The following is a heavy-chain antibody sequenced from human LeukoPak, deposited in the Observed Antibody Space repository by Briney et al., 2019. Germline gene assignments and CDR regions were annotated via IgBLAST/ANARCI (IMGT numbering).Heavy chain of an antibody. J-gene: IGHJ4*02. CDR3: ARLAIRIFDY. Sequence: KAGGSLRLSCAASGFTFSSYSMNWVRQAPGKGLEWVSSISSSSSYIYYADSVKGRFTISRDNAKNSLYLQMDSLRAEDTAIYYCARLAIRIFDYWGQGTLVTVSS. CDR2: ISSSSSYI. CDR1: GFTFSSYS. D-gene: IGHD2/OR15-2a*01. V-gene: IGHV3-21*01.